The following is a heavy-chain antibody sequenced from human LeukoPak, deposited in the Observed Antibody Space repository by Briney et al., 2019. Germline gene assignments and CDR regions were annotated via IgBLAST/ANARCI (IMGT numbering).Heavy chain of an antibody. CDR2: IRSKAYGGTS. Sequence: GGSLRLSCTASGFTFVDYAVSWVRQVPGRGLEWVGFIRSKAYGGTSEYAASVKGRFTISRDDSKSIAYLQMNSLKTEDTAVYYCTRRDSSWKRCDYWGQGTLVTVSS. V-gene: IGHV3-49*04. J-gene: IGHJ4*02. CDR1: GFTFVDYA. D-gene: IGHD6-13*01. CDR3: TRRDSSWKRCDY.